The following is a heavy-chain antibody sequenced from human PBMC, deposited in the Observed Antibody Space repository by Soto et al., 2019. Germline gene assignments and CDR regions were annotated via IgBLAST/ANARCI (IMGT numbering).Heavy chain of an antibody. CDR1: GGSISSSSYY. D-gene: IGHD3-10*01. Sequence: PSETLSLTCTVSGGSISSSSYYWGWIRQPPGKGLEWIGSIYYSGSTYYNPSLKSRVTISVDTSKNQFSLKLSSVTAADTAVYYLGRRRFGGVLWFGYGMDGWGQGTTVTVSS. CDR3: GRRRFGGVLWFGYGMDG. V-gene: IGHV4-39*01. CDR2: IYYSGST. J-gene: IGHJ6*02.